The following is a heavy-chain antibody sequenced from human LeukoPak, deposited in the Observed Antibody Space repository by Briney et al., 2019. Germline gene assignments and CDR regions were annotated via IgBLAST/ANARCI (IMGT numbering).Heavy chain of an antibody. J-gene: IGHJ4*02. V-gene: IGHV3-11*01. CDR1: GFTFSDYY. Sequence: GGSLRLSCAASGFTFSDYYMSWIRQAPGKGLEWVSYISSSGSTIYYADSVKGRFTISRDNAKNSLYLQMNSLRAEDTAVYYCARDRDYDSSGYYLQLYYFDYWGQGTLVTVSS. D-gene: IGHD3-22*01. CDR3: ARDRDYDSSGYYLQLYYFDY. CDR2: ISSSGSTI.